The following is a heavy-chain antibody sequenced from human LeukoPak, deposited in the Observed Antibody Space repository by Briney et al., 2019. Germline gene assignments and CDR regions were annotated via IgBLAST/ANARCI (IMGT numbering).Heavy chain of an antibody. CDR2: IIPIFGTA. V-gene: IGHV1-69*13. CDR3: ARDPYSSSWLRYFDL. D-gene: IGHD6-13*01. J-gene: IGHJ2*01. CDR1: GYTFTSYY. Sequence: SVKVSCKASGYTFTSYYMHWVRQAPGQGLEWMGGIIPIFGTANYAQKFQGRVTITADESTSTAYMELSSLRSEDTAVYYCARDPYSSSWLRYFDLWGRGTLVTVSS.